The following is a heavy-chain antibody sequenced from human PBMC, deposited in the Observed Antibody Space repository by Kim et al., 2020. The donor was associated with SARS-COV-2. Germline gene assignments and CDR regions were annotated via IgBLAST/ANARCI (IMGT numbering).Heavy chain of an antibody. D-gene: IGHD2-2*01. J-gene: IGHJ3*02. V-gene: IGHV4-34*01. CDR1: GGSFSGYY. Sequence: SETLSLTCAVYGGSFSGYYWSWIRQPPGKGLEWIGEINHSGSTNYNPSLKSRVTISVDTSKNQFSLKLSSVTAADTAVYYCARTRSGCSSTSCYPDAFDIWGQGTMVTVSS. CDR3: ARTRSGCSSTSCYPDAFDI. CDR2: INHSGST.